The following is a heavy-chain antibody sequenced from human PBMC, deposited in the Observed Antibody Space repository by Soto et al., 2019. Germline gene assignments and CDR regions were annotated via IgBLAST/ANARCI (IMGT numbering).Heavy chain of an antibody. V-gene: IGHV3-66*01. D-gene: IGHD2-8*01. CDR1: GITVSSNH. Sequence: GGSLRLSCAASGITVSSNHMSWVRQAPGKGLEWVSVIYSGGSTNYADSVKGRFTISRDNSKNTLYLQMNSLRAEDTAVYYCARDNVRRGDDAFDIWGQGTMVTVSS. CDR2: IYSGGST. CDR3: ARDNVRRGDDAFDI. J-gene: IGHJ3*02.